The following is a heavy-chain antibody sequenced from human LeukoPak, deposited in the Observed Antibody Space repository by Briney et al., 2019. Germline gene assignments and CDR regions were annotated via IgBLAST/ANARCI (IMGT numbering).Heavy chain of an antibody. CDR2: ISTSGSSI. CDR1: GFNFSDYY. CDR3: ARDPYRWSGYGYMDV. J-gene: IGHJ6*03. Sequence: GGSLRLSCAASGFNFSDYYMTWIRQAPGKGLEWISYISTSGSSIYYADSVKGRFSSSRDNAKKLLYLQMNSLRAEDTGVYYCARDPYRWSGYGYMDVWGEGTTVTVSS. V-gene: IGHV3-11*04. D-gene: IGHD3-3*01.